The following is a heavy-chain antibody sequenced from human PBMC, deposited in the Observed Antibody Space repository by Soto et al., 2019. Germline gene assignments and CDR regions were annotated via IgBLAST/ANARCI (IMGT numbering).Heavy chain of an antibody. CDR2: ISPGDFYS. CDR3: ASKRYCTSSRCLDAFDI. V-gene: IGHV5-51*01. J-gene: IGHJ3*02. CDR1: GYSFTNYW. D-gene: IGHD2-2*01. Sequence: PGESLKISCKGSGYSFTNYWIGWVRQMPGKGLEWMGIISPGDFYSTYSPSLQGQVTISADKSISTAYLQWSSLKASDTAIYYCASKRYCTSSRCLDAFDIWGQGTMVPVSS.